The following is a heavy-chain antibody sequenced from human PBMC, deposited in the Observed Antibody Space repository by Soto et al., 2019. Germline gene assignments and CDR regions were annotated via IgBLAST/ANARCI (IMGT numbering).Heavy chain of an antibody. V-gene: IGHV3-21*01. CDR2: ISASSNSM. Sequence: GGSLRLSCSASGFTFKTYSMIWVRQAPGKGLEWVSSISASSNSMYYADSVKGRVTISRDNTRNSLFLQMNSLRAEDTAVYYCARDRCTNGVCYHYGMDVWGQGTTVTVSS. CDR1: GFTFKTYS. CDR3: ARDRCTNGVCYHYGMDV. D-gene: IGHD2-8*01. J-gene: IGHJ6*02.